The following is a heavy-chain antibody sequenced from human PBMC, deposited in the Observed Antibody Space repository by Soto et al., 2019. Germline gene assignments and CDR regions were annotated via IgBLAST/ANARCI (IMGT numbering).Heavy chain of an antibody. CDR2: IYDSGFT. CDR1: NDFIRNYY. D-gene: IGHD3-22*01. CDR3: ARDRADCDSNGLYFDY. J-gene: IGHJ4*02. V-gene: IGHV4-59*01. Sequence: SETLSLTCTISNDFIRNYYWSWIRQPPGKGLEWIGYIYDSGFTNYNPSLKSRVTITADTSKNQCSLKLTSVTAADTAVYYCARDRADCDSNGLYFDYWGQGTPVTVSS.